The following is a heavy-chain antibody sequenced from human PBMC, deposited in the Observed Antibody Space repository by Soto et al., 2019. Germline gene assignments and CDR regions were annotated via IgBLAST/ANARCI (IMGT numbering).Heavy chain of an antibody. J-gene: IGHJ4*02. CDR3: ATYRRGEGGRGY. D-gene: IGHD3-16*01. CDR1: GGSVSSHH. CDR2: DYSDST. V-gene: IGHV4-59*08. Sequence: QVQLQESGPGLVKPSETLSLTCTVSGGSVSSHHWTWIRQPPGKGLEWIGDYSDSTSYSPTLKSRVTRSAATSKKQSSLKLSSVTATDTAVYYCATYRRGEGGRGYWGQGTLVTVSS.